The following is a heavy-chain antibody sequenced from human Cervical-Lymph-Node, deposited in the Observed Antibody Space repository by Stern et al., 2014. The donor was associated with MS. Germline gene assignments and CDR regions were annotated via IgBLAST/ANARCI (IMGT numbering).Heavy chain of an antibody. Sequence: QLVQSGAEVRKPGASVKVSCKTSGYTFTEYYMHWVRQAPGQGLEWMGWINPNSGGTKYAQKFQGWVTMTRDTSIGTVYMELSRLRSDDTAVYYCAREVDCSSTSCLYYYYAMDVWGQGTTVTVS. CDR1: GYTFTEYY. D-gene: IGHD2-2*01. CDR2: INPNSGGT. CDR3: AREVDCSSTSCLYYYYAMDV. V-gene: IGHV1-2*04. J-gene: IGHJ6*02.